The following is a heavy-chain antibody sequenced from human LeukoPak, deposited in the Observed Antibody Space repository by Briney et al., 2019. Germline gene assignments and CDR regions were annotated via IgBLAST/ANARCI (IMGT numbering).Heavy chain of an antibody. D-gene: IGHD3-9*01. CDR2: INHSGST. V-gene: IGHV4-34*01. CDR3: ARGGNVLRYFDWLFPPFDY. J-gene: IGHJ4*02. CDR1: GGSFSGFY. Sequence: SETLSLTCAVYGGSFSGFYWSWIRQPPGKGLEWIEEINHSGSTNYNPSLKSRVTISVDTSKNQFSLKLSSVTAADTAVYYCARGGNVLRYFDWLFPPFDYWGQGTLVTVSS.